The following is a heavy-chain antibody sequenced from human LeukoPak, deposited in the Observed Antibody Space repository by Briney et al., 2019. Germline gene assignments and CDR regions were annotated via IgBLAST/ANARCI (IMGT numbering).Heavy chain of an antibody. V-gene: IGHV3-43*02. CDR1: GFTVSSNY. J-gene: IGHJ4*02. CDR2: ISGDGGRT. Sequence: PGGSLRLSCVASGFTVSSNYMTWVRQAPGKGLEWVSIISGDGGRTYYADSVKGRFTISRDNSKNSLYLQTNSLRSEDTALYYCAKDRYCTSTSCYSPLDYWGQGILVTVSS. CDR3: AKDRYCTSTSCYSPLDY. D-gene: IGHD2-2*01.